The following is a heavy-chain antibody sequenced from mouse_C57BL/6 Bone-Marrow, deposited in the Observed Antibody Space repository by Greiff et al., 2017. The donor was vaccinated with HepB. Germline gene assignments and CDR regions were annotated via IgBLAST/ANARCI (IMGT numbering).Heavy chain of an antibody. CDR1: GYTFTSYW. Sequence: QVQLQQPGAELVKPGASVKMSCKASGYTFTSYWITWVRQSPGQGLEWIGDIYPGSGSTNYNEKFKSKATLTVDTSSSTAYLQLSSLTSEDSAVYYCAREVGYYGSSSYWYFDVWGTGTTVTVAS. V-gene: IGHV1-55*01. D-gene: IGHD1-1*01. CDR2: IYPGSGST. J-gene: IGHJ1*03. CDR3: AREVGYYGSSSYWYFDV.